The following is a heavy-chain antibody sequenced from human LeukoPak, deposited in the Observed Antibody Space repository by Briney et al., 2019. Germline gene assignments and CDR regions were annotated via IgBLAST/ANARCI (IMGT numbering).Heavy chain of an antibody. D-gene: IGHD3-22*01. CDR1: GFTFSSYS. CDR2: ISSSSSYI. Sequence: GGSLRLSCAASGFTFSSYSMNWVRQAPGKGLEWVSSISSSSSYIYYADSVKGRFTISRDNSKNTLYLQMNSLRAEDTAVYYCAKDRIVVVTTRLFDYWGQGTLVTVSS. J-gene: IGHJ4*02. CDR3: AKDRIVVVTTRLFDY. V-gene: IGHV3-21*04.